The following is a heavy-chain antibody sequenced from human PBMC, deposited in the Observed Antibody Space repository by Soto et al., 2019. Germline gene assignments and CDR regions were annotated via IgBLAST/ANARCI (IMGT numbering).Heavy chain of an antibody. CDR3: AREETPPGIWYYYYGMDL. D-gene: IGHD1-20*01. CDR1: GFTFSSYA. V-gene: IGHV3-30-3*01. CDR2: ISYDGSNK. Sequence: QVQLVESGGGVDQPGRSLRLSCAASGFTFSSYAMHWVRQAPGKGLEWVAVISYDGSNKYYADSVKGRFTISRDNSKNTLYLQLNSLRAADTAVYYCAREETPPGIWYYYYGMDLCGQGNTVTVSS. J-gene: IGHJ6*02.